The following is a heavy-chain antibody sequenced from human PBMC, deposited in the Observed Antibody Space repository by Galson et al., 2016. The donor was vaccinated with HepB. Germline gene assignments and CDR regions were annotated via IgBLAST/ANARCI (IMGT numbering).Heavy chain of an antibody. CDR1: GFSLSTSGMC. D-gene: IGHD1-26*01. CDR2: IDWDDDK. Sequence: PALVKPTQTLTLTCTFSGFSLSTSGMCVSWIRQPPGKALEWLARIDWDDDKYYSTSLKTRLTISKDTSKNQVVLTMTNKDPVDTATYYCAREWELLRGYGMDVWGQGTTVTVSS. CDR3: AREWELLRGYGMDV. J-gene: IGHJ6*02. V-gene: IGHV2-70*11.